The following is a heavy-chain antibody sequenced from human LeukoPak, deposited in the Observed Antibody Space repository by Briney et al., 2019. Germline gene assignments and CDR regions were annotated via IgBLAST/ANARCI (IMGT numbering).Heavy chain of an antibody. Sequence: SETLSLTCTVSGGSISSYYWSWIRQPPGKGLEWIGYICYSGSTNYNPSLKSRVTISVDTSKNQFSLKLSPVTAADTAVYYCARGLTGGPLDYWGQGTLVTVSS. J-gene: IGHJ4*02. D-gene: IGHD1-26*01. V-gene: IGHV4-59*01. CDR1: GGSISSYY. CDR2: ICYSGST. CDR3: ARGLTGGPLDY.